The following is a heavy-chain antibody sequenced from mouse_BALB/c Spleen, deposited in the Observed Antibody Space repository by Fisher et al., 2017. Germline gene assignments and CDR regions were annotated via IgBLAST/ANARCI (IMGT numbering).Heavy chain of an antibody. V-gene: IGHV5-12-1*01. D-gene: IGHD2-14*01. Sequence: RFIISRDNPKNTLYLQMSSLKSEDTAMYYCARQGPSLYRYDYYAMDYWGQGTSVTVSS. J-gene: IGHJ4*01. CDR3: ARQGPSLYRYDYYAMDY.